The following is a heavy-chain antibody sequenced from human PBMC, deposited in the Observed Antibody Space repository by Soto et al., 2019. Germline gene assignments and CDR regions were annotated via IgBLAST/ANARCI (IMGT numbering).Heavy chain of an antibody. CDR1: GGSFSGYY. D-gene: IGHD2-15*01. CDR3: ARGPRYCSGGSCYVAY. Sequence: QVQLQQWGAGLLKPSETLSLTCAVYGGSFSGYYWSWIRQPPGKGLEWIGEINHSGSTNYNPSLKSRVTISVDTSKNQFSLKLSSVTAADTAVYYCARGPRYCSGGSCYVAYWGQGTLVTVSS. CDR2: INHSGST. V-gene: IGHV4-34*01. J-gene: IGHJ4*02.